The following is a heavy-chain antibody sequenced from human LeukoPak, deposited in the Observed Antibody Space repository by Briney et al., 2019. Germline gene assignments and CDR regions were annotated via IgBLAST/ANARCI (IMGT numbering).Heavy chain of an antibody. CDR2: VNPNGGGT. CDR3: ARLNSGNLRGILY. D-gene: IGHD3-10*01. J-gene: IGHJ4*02. Sequence: GASVKVSCKASGYMFTAYYINWVRQSPGLGLEWLGWVNPNGGGTTYAQNFQGRVTMTSYTSTSTAYLEMNGLRSDDTAVYFCARLNSGNLRGILYWGQGSLVTVSS. V-gene: IGHV1-2*02. CDR1: GYMFTAYY.